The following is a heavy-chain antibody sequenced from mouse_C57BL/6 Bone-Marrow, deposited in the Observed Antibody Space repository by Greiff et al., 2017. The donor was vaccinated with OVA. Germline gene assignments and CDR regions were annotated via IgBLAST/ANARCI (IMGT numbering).Heavy chain of an antibody. CDR3: ARCHDYDGYFDV. V-gene: IGHV1-55*01. J-gene: IGHJ1*03. Sequence: QVQLQQPGAELVKPGASVKMSCKASGYTFTSYWITWVKQRPGQGLEWIGDIYPGSGSTNYNEKFKSKATLTVDTSSSTAYMQLSSLTSEDSAVYYCARCHDYDGYFDVWGTGTTVTVSS. CDR1: GYTFTSYW. D-gene: IGHD2-4*01. CDR2: IYPGSGST.